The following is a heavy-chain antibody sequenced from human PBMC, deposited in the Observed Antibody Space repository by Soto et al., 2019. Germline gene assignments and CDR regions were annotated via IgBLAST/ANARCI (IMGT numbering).Heavy chain of an antibody. J-gene: IGHJ4*01. V-gene: IGHV3-15*07. Sequence: EVQLVESGGGLVKPGGSLRLSCAASGFTFSDAWMNWVRQTPGKGLEWVGRMKSKTDGDTTDYAAPVKGRFTISREDSKHTLYTQMNSVRPEDTAVYYCVTDPFHHLVWGSRRKFGHGGHGTLVTVSS. CDR3: VTDPFHHLVWGSRRKFGH. CDR1: GFTFSDAW. CDR2: MKSKTDGDTT. D-gene: IGHD3-16*01.